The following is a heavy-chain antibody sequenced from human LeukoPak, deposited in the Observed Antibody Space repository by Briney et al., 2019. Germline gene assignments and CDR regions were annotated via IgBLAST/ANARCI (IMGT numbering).Heavy chain of an antibody. D-gene: IGHD2-15*01. V-gene: IGHV3-30*03. CDR1: GFTFSSYG. CDR2: ISYDGSNK. CDR3: ARDLVVVVAATRKKIYYYYGMDV. Sequence: PGGSLRLSCAASGFTFSSYGMHWVRQAPGKGLEWVAVISYDGSNKYYADSVKGRFTISRDNSKNTLYLQMNSLRAEDTAVYYCARDLVVVVAATRKKIYYYYGMDVWGQGTTVTVSS. J-gene: IGHJ6*02.